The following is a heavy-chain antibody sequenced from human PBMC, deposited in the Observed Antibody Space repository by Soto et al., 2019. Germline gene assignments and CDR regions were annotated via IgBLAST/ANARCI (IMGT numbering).Heavy chain of an antibody. V-gene: IGHV3-23*01. CDR1: GFTFNTYG. Sequence: EVPLLESGGGLVQPGGSLKLSCAASGFTFNTYGMNWVRQAPGKGLEWVSTISGSGGTTYYADSVKGRFSISRDNSKNTLYLQMNSLRAEDTAVYYCAKHKTAADWFFDLWGRGTLVTVSS. CDR3: AKHKTAADWFFDL. D-gene: IGHD1-1*01. J-gene: IGHJ2*01. CDR2: ISGSGGTT.